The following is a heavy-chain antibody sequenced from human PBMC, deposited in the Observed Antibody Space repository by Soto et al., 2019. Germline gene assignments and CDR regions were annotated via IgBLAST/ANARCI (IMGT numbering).Heavy chain of an antibody. Sequence: GGSLRLSCASSGFTLSMSAVNCVRKAPGKGLEWVSYISDSGERTYYAAAVKGRFTISRDRSKNTVSLQMDSLRAEDTAVYYCAKDRGIIVKAGDAFDVWGQGTKVTVSS. CDR1: GFTLSMSA. V-gene: IGHV3-23*01. D-gene: IGHD3-16*02. CDR3: AKDRGIIVKAGDAFDV. CDR2: ISDSGERT. J-gene: IGHJ3*01.